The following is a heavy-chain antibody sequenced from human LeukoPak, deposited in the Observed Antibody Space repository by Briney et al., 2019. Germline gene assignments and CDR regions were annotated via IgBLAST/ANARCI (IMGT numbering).Heavy chain of an antibody. CDR3: ARGLYGDYGDY. J-gene: IGHJ4*02. CDR1: GGSVSSYY. D-gene: IGHD4-17*01. Sequence: SETLSLTCTVSGGSVSSYYWSWIRQPPGKGLEWIGYFSYSGSTNYNPSLKSRVTISVDTSKNQFSLKLSSVTAADTAVYYCARGLYGDYGDYWGQGTLVTVSS. CDR2: FSYSGST. V-gene: IGHV4-59*02.